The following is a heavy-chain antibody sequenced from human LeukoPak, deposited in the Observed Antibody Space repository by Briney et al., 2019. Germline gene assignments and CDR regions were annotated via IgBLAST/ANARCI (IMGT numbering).Heavy chain of an antibody. J-gene: IGHJ4*02. CDR2: IHYSGST. D-gene: IGHD5-18*01. V-gene: IGHV4-39*07. CDR1: GGSISSSSYS. Sequence: PSETLSLTCTVSGGSISSSSYSWGWLRQPPGKDLEWMGRIHYSGSTYYNPSLKSRVTISVDTSKNQFSLKLNSVTAADTAVYYCARGDSYGTVWYWGQGTLVTISS. CDR3: ARGDSYGTVWY.